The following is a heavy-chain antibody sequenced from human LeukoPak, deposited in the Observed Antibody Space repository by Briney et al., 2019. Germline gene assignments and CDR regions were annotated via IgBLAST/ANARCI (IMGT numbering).Heavy chain of an antibody. CDR1: GGTFSNYA. Sequence: ASVKVSCKASGGTFSNYAISWVRQAPGQGLEWMGGIIPIFGTANYVQKFQGRVTITTDESTSTAYMELSRLRSDDTAVYYCAREGGYCSSTSCYAWFDPWGQGTLVTVSS. V-gene: IGHV1-69*05. CDR3: AREGGYCSSTSCYAWFDP. D-gene: IGHD2-2*01. J-gene: IGHJ5*02. CDR2: IIPIFGTA.